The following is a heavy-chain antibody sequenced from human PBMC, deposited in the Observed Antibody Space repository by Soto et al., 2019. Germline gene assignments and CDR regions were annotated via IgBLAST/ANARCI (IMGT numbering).Heavy chain of an antibody. CDR2: IYYSGST. CDR3: ASGIAVAGTGYDY. V-gene: IGHV4-59*01. CDR1: GGSSSSCY. J-gene: IGHJ4*02. D-gene: IGHD6-19*01. Sequence: SETLSLTCTVSGGSSSSCYCSWIRQPPGKGLEWIGYIYYSGSTNYNPSLKSRVTISVDTSKNQFSLKLSSVTAADTAVYYCASGIAVAGTGYDYWGQGTLVTVSS.